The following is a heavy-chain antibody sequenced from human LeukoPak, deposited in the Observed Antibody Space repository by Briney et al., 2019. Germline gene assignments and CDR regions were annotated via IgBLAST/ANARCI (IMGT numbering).Heavy chain of an antibody. J-gene: IGHJ5*02. V-gene: IGHV3-9*01. CDR2: ISWNSGSI. D-gene: IGHD2-15*01. CDR3: ARDLDYCSGGSCSPTNWFDP. CDR1: GFTFDDYA. Sequence: GGSLRLSCAASGFTFDDYAMHWVRQAPGKGLEWVSGISWNSGSIGYADSVKGRFTISRDNAKNSLYLQMNSLRAEDTAVYYCARDLDYCSGGSCSPTNWFDPWGQGTLVTVSS.